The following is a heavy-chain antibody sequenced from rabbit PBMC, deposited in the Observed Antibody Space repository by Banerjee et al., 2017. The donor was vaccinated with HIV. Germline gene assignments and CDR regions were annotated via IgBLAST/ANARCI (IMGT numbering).Heavy chain of an antibody. CDR3: ARRAGSGYFDL. CDR1: GFSFSSDYD. D-gene: IGHD8-1*01. V-gene: IGHV1S45*01. Sequence: QEQLVESGGGLVQPEGSLTLTCTASGFSFSSDYDMHWVRQAPGKGLEWIACMHAGSSASTYYASWAKGRFTISKTSSTTVTLQMTSLTAADTATYFCARRAGSGYFDLWGQGTLVTVS. CDR2: MHAGSSAST. J-gene: IGHJ4*01.